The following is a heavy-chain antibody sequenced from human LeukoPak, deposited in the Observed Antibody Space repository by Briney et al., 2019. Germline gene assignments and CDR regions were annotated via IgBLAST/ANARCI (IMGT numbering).Heavy chain of an antibody. J-gene: IGHJ4*02. D-gene: IGHD6-6*01. CDR3: ARVFSSSPSGYDY. CDR1: GGTFSSYA. V-gene: IGHV1-69*05. CDR2: IIPIFGTA. Sequence: SVTVSCTASGGTFSSYAISWVRQAPGQGLEWMGGIIPIFGTANYAQKFQGRVTITTDESTSTVYMELSSLRSEDTAVYYCARVFSSSPSGYDYWGQGTLVTVSS.